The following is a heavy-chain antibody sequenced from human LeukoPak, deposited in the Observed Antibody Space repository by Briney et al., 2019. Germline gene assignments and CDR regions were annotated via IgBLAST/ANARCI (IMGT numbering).Heavy chain of an antibody. Sequence: PGGSLRLSCEASGFAFSNYWMHWVRQVLGKGLVWVSRISPDGSATDHADSVRGRFTVSRDNAKNTLYLQMNSLRVEDTAVYYCARAGDGFDYWGQGTLVTVSS. CDR1: GFAFSNYW. CDR3: ARAGDGFDY. V-gene: IGHV3-74*01. D-gene: IGHD7-27*01. CDR2: ISPDGSAT. J-gene: IGHJ4*02.